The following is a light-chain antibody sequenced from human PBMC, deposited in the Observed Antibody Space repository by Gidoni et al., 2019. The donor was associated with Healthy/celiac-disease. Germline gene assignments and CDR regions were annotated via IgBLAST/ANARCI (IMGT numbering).Light chain of an antibody. CDR3: QQSYSTPET. V-gene: IGKV1-39*01. CDR2: AAS. J-gene: IGKJ1*01. CDR1: QSISSY. Sequence: DIQMTQSPSSLSASVGDRVTITFRASQSISSYLNWYQQKPGKAPKLLIYAASSLQSGVPSRFSGSGSGTDFTLTISSLQPEDFATYYCQQSYSTPETFGPGTKVEIK.